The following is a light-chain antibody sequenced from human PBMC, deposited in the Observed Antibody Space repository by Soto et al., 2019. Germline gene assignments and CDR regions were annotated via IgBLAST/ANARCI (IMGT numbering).Light chain of an antibody. Sequence: SYALVQPPSVSVAPGQTARITCRGNNIGSKSVHWYQQKPGQAPVLVVYDDGDRPSGIPERFSGSNSGNTATLTISRVEAGDEADYYCQVWDSSSDHYVFGTGTKVTVL. CDR1: NIGSKS. CDR2: DDG. CDR3: QVWDSSSDHYV. J-gene: IGLJ1*01. V-gene: IGLV3-21*02.